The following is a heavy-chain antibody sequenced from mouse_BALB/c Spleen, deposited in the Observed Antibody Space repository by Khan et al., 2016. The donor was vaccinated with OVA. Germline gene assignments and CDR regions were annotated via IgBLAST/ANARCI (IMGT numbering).Heavy chain of an antibody. D-gene: IGHD1-1*01. V-gene: IGHV1-4*01. Sequence: QVRLQQSGAELARPGASVKMPCKASGYTFTSYTMHWVKQRPGQGLEWIGYIIPSTVYTNYNQKFKDTATLTADKSSSTAYMQLSSLTSEDSAVYYCARDFHYYGSRGAMDNWGQGTSVTVSS. CDR1: GYTFTSYT. CDR2: IIPSTVYT. CDR3: ARDFHYYGSRGAMDN. J-gene: IGHJ4*01.